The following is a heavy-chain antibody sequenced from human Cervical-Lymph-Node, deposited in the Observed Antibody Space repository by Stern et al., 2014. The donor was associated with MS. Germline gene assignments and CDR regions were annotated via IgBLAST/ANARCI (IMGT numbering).Heavy chain of an antibody. CDR2: ITTSSNKI. V-gene: IGHV3-21*04. Sequence: EVQLVESGGGLVKPGGSLRLSCSASGFTISGHTMNWVRQSPGKGLEWLSAITTSSNKIDYADSVKGRFTISRDNAKNSVYLQMNSLRAEDTAVYYCAKQMVVVVAATPGFYYYGMDVWGQGTTVTVSS. CDR1: GFTISGHT. CDR3: AKQMVVVVAATPGFYYYGMDV. D-gene: IGHD2-15*01. J-gene: IGHJ6*02.